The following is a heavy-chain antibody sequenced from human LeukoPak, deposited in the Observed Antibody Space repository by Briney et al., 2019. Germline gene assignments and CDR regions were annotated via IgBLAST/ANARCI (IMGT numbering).Heavy chain of an antibody. J-gene: IGHJ5*02. CDR1: GGFFSGYY. CDR3: ARGTAYYDFWSGYGNWFDP. V-gene: IGHV4-34*01. D-gene: IGHD3-3*01. Sequence: SETLSLTCAVYGGFFSGYYWSWIRQPPAKGVEWMGEINHSGSTNYNPSLKSRVTISVDTSKNQFSLKLSSVTAADTAVYYCARGTAYYDFWSGYGNWFDPWGQGTLVTVSS. CDR2: INHSGST.